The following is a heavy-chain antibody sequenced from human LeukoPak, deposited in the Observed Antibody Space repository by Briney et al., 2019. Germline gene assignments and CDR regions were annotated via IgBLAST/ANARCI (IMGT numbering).Heavy chain of an antibody. J-gene: IGHJ4*02. CDR1: GFTFSSYS. CDR2: ISSSSSVI. CDR3: ARDGGAVAGTLSATH. Sequence: GGSLRLSCAASGFTFSSYSMNWVRQAPGKGPEWVSYISSSSSVIYYADSVKGRFTISRDNAKNSLYLQMNSLRDEDTALYYCARDGGAVAGTLSATHWGQGTLVTVSS. V-gene: IGHV3-48*02. D-gene: IGHD6-19*01.